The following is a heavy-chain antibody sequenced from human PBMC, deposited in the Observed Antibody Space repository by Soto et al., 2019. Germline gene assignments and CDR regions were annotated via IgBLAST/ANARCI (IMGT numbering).Heavy chain of an antibody. D-gene: IGHD3-3*01. V-gene: IGHV3-11*01. CDR3: AKSRSIFGVVAAYFDY. J-gene: IGHJ4*02. CDR1: GFTFSDYY. Sequence: GGSLRLSCAASGFTFSDYYMSWIRQAPGKGLEWVSYISSSGSTIYYADSVKGRFTISRDNSKNTLYLQMNSLRAEDTAVYYCAKSRSIFGVVAAYFDYWGQGTLVTVSS. CDR2: ISSSGSTI.